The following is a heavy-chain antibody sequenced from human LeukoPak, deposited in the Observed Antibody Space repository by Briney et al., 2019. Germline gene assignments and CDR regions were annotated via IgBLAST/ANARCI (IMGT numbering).Heavy chain of an antibody. CDR2: IYYSGST. Sequence: SQTLSLTCTVSGGSISSGGYYWSWIRQHPGKGLEWIGYIYYSGSTYYNPSLKSRVTISVDTSKNQFSLKLSSVTAADTAVYYCARAETDHYYFDYLGQGIQVTVSS. V-gene: IGHV4-31*03. D-gene: IGHD3-10*01. J-gene: IGHJ4*02. CDR3: ARAETDHYYFDY. CDR1: GGSISSGGYY.